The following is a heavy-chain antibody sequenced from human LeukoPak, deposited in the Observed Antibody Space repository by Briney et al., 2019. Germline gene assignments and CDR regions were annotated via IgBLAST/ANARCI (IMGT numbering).Heavy chain of an antibody. Sequence: PPETLSLTCAVSGGSFSGYYWSWIPQPPRKGLEWIGELNHSGSTNYIPSLKRRVTLSVDTSKNQFSLKLSSVTAADKAVYYCARGWKGYYGSGSSPGWFDPWGQGTLVTVSS. V-gene: IGHV4-34*01. CDR3: ARGWKGYYGSGSSPGWFDP. CDR1: GGSFSGYY. D-gene: IGHD3-10*01. J-gene: IGHJ5*02. CDR2: LNHSGST.